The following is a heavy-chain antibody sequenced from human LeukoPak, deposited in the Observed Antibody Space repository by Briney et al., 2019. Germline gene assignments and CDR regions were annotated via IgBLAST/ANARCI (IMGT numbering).Heavy chain of an antibody. Sequence: PSETLSLTCTVSGGSISSSSYYWGWIRQPPGKGLEWIGSIYYSGSTYYNPSLKSRVTISVDTSKNQFSLKLSSVTAADTAVYYCARVSRRRAVAGGPRVSAFDIWGQGTMVTVSS. D-gene: IGHD6-19*01. CDR3: ARVSRRRAVAGGPRVSAFDI. CDR2: IYYSGST. J-gene: IGHJ3*02. CDR1: GGSISSSSYY. V-gene: IGHV4-39*01.